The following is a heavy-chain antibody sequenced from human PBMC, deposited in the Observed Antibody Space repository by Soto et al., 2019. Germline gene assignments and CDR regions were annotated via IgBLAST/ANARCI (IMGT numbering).Heavy chain of an antibody. Sequence: PGGSMRLSCAASGLTFSSYGMHGVRQAPGKGLEGVAVIWYDGSNKYYADSVKGRFTISRDNSKNTLYLQMNSLRAEDTAVYYCARDTERRVVVPAAKYGMDVWGQGTTVTVSS. D-gene: IGHD2-2*01. J-gene: IGHJ6*02. CDR2: IWYDGSNK. CDR1: GLTFSSYG. V-gene: IGHV3-33*01. CDR3: ARDTERRVVVPAAKYGMDV.